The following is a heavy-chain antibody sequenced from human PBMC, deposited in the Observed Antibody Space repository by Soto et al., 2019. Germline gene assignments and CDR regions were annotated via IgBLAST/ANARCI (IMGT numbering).Heavy chain of an antibody. CDR2: ISGSGGST. D-gene: IGHD6-13*01. Sequence: EVQLLESGGGLVQPGGSLRLSCAASGFTFSSYAMSWVRQAPGKGLEWVSAISGSGGSTYYADSVKGRFTISRDNSKNPVYLQRNGPRAEGTAGYYWAEDCVGYSSRWGMGIAYWGQGTLVTVSS. CDR3: AEDCVGYSSRWGMGIAY. V-gene: IGHV3-23*01. J-gene: IGHJ4*02. CDR1: GFTFSSYA.